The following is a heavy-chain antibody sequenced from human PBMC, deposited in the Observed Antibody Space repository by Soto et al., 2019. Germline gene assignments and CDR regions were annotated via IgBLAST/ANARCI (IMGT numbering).Heavy chain of an antibody. CDR3: ARISVVPAAMVPYYYYYYMAV. J-gene: IGHJ6*03. D-gene: IGHD2-2*01. Sequence: SQTLSLTCAISGGSVSSYSAAWNWIRQSPSRGLEWLGRTYYRSRWYNDYAVPVRSRITVNADTSKNQFSLKLSSVTAADTAVYYCARISVVPAAMVPYYYYYYMAVWGKGTTVPVSS. CDR1: GGSVSSYSAA. CDR2: TYYRSRWYN. V-gene: IGHV6-1*01.